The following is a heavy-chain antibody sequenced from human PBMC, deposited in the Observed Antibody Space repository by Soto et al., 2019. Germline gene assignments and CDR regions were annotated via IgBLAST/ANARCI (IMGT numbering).Heavy chain of an antibody. V-gene: IGHV3-66*01. CDR1: GFTVSNNS. CDR2: IYSGAST. CDR3: ARDKALVVPSLVNSDYYYYAMDV. Sequence: EVQLVESGGGLVQPGGSLRLSCAASGFTVSNNSMTWVRLAPGKGLEWISIIYSGASTKYGDSVRGRFTVYRDISKNTLYLQMNGLRDEDTAIYYCARDKALVVPSLVNSDYYYYAMDVWGQGTTVTVSS. J-gene: IGHJ6*02. D-gene: IGHD2-2*01.